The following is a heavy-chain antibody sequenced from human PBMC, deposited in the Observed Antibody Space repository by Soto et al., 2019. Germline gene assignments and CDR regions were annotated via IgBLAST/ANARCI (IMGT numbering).Heavy chain of an antibody. CDR3: ASFYRGTVTALNPLQTDY. CDR2: ISSSSSYI. D-gene: IGHD4-17*01. CDR1: GFTFSSYS. Sequence: EVQLVESGGGLVKPGGSLRLSCAASGFTFSSYSMNWVRQAPGKGLEWVSSISSSSSYIYYADSVKGRFTISRDNAKNSLYLQMNSLRAEDTAVYYCASFYRGTVTALNPLQTDYWGQGTLVTVSS. V-gene: IGHV3-21*01. J-gene: IGHJ4*02.